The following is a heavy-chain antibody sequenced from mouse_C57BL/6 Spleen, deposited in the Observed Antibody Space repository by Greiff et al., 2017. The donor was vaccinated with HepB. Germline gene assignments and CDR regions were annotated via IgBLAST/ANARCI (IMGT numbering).Heavy chain of an antibody. Sequence: DVKLVESGGGLVKPGGSLKLSCAASGFTFSDYGMHWVRQAPEKGLEWVAYISSGSSTIYYADTVKGRFTISRDNAKNTLFLQMTSLRSEDTAMYYCATGGFAYWGQGTLVTVSA. CDR3: ATGGFAY. J-gene: IGHJ3*01. CDR2: ISSGSSTI. V-gene: IGHV5-17*01. CDR1: GFTFSDYG.